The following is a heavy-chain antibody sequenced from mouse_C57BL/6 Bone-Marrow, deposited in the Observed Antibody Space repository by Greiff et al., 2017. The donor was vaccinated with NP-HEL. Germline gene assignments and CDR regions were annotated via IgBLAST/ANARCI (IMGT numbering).Heavy chain of an antibody. CDR1: GYTFTSYW. Sequence: QVQLQQPGAELVKPGASVKMSCKASGYTFTSYWITWVKQRPGQGLEWIGDIYPGSGSTNYNEKIKSKATLTVATSSSTAYMQRSSLTSDDSAVYYCAREGKIYYGYTVLCAYWGQGTLVTVSA. CDR3: AREGKIYYGYTVLCAY. CDR2: IYPGSGST. V-gene: IGHV1-55*01. D-gene: IGHD2-2*01. J-gene: IGHJ3*01.